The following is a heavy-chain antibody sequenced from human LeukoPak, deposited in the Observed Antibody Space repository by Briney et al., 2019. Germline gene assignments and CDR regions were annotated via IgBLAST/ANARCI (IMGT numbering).Heavy chain of an antibody. J-gene: IGHJ4*02. CDR3: ARARLLWFGELSGIDY. V-gene: IGHV3-33*01. CDR2: IWYDGSNK. D-gene: IGHD3-10*01. Sequence: QAGGSLRLSCAASGFTFSSYGMHWVRQAPGKGLEWVAVIWYDGSNKCYADSVKGRFTISRDNSKNTLYLQMNSLRAEDTAVYYCARARLLWFGELSGIDYWGQGTLVTVSS. CDR1: GFTFSSYG.